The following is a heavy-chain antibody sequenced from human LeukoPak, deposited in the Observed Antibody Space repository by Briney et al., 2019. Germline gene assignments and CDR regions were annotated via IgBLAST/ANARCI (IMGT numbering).Heavy chain of an antibody. D-gene: IGHD1-1*01. J-gene: IGHJ4*02. CDR1: GFSFSTYW. Sequence: GGSLRLSCAASGFSFSTYWMHWVRQAPGKGLVWVSRINGDGSITNYADSVKGRFTISRDNAKNTLFLQMNSLRAEDTAVYFCARSRYSTLPFDYWGQGTLVTVSS. V-gene: IGHV3-74*01. CDR2: INGDGSIT. CDR3: ARSRYSTLPFDY.